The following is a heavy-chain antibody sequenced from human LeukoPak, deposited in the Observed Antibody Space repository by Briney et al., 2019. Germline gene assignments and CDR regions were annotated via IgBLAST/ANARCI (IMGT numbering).Heavy chain of an antibody. D-gene: IGHD3-10*02. V-gene: IGHV3-48*03. Sequence: GGSLRLSCAASGFAFSSYEVNWVRQAPGKGLEWVSYISSSGSTIYYADSVKGRFTISRDNAKNSLYLQMNSLRAEDTAVYYCAELGITMIGGVWGKGTTVTISS. J-gene: IGHJ6*04. CDR2: ISSSGSTI. CDR1: GFAFSSYE. CDR3: AELGITMIGGV.